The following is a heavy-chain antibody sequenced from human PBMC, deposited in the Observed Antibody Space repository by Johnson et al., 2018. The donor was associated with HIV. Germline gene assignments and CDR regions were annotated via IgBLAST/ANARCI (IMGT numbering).Heavy chain of an antibody. D-gene: IGHD1-26*01. V-gene: IGHV3-15*05. CDR2: IKSKTDGGTT. J-gene: IGHJ3*02. CDR1: GFTLSNAW. Sequence: VQLVESGGGLVKPGGSLRLSCAASGFTLSNAWMSWVRQAPGKGLELVGRIKSKTDGGTTDYAAPVKGRFTISIDDSKNTLYLQMNSLRAEDTALYYCARESRTTVEWGAFDIWGQGTMVTVSS. CDR3: ARESRTTVEWGAFDI.